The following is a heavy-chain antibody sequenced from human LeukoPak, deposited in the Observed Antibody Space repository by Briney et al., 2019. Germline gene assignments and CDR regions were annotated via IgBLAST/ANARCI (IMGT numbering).Heavy chain of an antibody. Sequence: GESLKISCKGSGYSFTSYWIGWVRQMPGKGLEWMGIIYPGDSDTKYSPSFQGQVTIPADKSITTAYLQWSSLEASDTAMYYCARPHTLDRTTKYYFDYWGQGTLVTVSS. J-gene: IGHJ4*02. V-gene: IGHV5-51*01. CDR3: ARPHTLDRTTKYYFDY. D-gene: IGHD1-14*01. CDR2: IYPGDSDT. CDR1: GYSFTSYW.